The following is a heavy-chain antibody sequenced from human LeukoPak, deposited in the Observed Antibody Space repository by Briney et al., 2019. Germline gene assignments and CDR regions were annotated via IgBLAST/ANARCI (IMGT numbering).Heavy chain of an antibody. J-gene: IGHJ5*02. Sequence: SGPTLVNPTQTLTLTCTFSGFSLGTRGGGVGWIRQPPGKALEWLTLIYWDDDKRYSPSLKSRLTITKDTSKNQVVLTMTNMDPVDTATYYCAFGYYYGSGRNWFDPWGQGTLVTVSS. CDR3: AFGYYYGSGRNWFDP. CDR1: GFSLGTRGGG. V-gene: IGHV2-5*02. CDR2: IYWDDDK. D-gene: IGHD3-10*01.